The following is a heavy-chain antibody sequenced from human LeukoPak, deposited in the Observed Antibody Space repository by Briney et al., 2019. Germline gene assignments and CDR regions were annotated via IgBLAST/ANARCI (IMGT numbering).Heavy chain of an antibody. J-gene: IGHJ4*02. D-gene: IGHD6-6*01. CDR2: ISGSGDNT. CDR1: GFTFSSYA. CDR3: ARHRSSWLIDY. V-gene: IGHV3-23*01. Sequence: PGGSLRLSCAASGFTFSSYAMSWVRQAPGKGLEWVSAISGSGDNTYYADSVRGRFTISRDNSKNTLYLQMNSLRAEDTAVYYCARHRSSWLIDYWGQGTLVTVSS.